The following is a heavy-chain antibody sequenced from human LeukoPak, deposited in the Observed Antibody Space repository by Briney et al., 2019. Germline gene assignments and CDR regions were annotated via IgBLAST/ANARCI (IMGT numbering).Heavy chain of an antibody. D-gene: IGHD2-2*01. CDR3: AKDRCSSTSCYFY. Sequence: GGSLRLSCAASGFTFSSYGMYWVRQALGKGLEWVAFIRYDGSNKYYADSVKGRFTISRDNSKNTLYLQMNSLRAEDTAVYYCAKDRCSSTSCYFYWGQGTLVTVSS. CDR2: IRYDGSNK. V-gene: IGHV3-30*02. J-gene: IGHJ4*02. CDR1: GFTFSSYG.